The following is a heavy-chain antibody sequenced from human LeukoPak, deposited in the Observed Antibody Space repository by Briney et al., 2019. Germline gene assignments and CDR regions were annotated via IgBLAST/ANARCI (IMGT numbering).Heavy chain of an antibody. J-gene: IGHJ5*02. V-gene: IGHV4-59*01. Sequence: SETLSLTCTVSGGSINSYYWSWIRQPPGKGLEWVGTVYYTGSTYYNPSLKSRVTISVDTSKKQFSLKLSSVTAADTALYYCARAKITAADIDRPFDPWGQGTLVTVSS. CDR3: ARAKITAADIDRPFDP. D-gene: IGHD6-13*01. CDR1: GGSINSYY. CDR2: VYYTGST.